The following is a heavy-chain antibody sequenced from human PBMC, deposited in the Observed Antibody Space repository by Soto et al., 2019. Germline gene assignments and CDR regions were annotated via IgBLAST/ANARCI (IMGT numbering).Heavy chain of an antibody. V-gene: IGHV3-30-3*01. Sequence: GGSLSLSCAASGFTFSSYTMHWVRQAPGKGLEWVAVISYDGSNKYYADSVKGRFTISRDTSKNTLYLQMNGLRAEDTAVYYCARERPSGYSYGFDYWGQGTLVTVSS. CDR3: ARERPSGYSYGFDY. CDR2: ISYDGSNK. CDR1: GFTFSSYT. D-gene: IGHD5-18*01. J-gene: IGHJ4*02.